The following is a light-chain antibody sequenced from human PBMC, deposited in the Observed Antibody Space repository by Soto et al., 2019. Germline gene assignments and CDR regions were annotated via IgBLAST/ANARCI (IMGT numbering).Light chain of an antibody. V-gene: IGLV2-14*01. CDR3: SSYTSTNSWV. CDR2: DVS. CDR1: SSDVGGYNY. J-gene: IGLJ3*02. Sequence: QSALTQSASVSGYPGQSITISCTGTSSDVGGYNYVSWYQQHPCKAPKLIIYDVSNRPSGVSTRFSGSKSGNTASLTISGLQAEYEADYSCSSYTSTNSWVFGGGTKLTVL.